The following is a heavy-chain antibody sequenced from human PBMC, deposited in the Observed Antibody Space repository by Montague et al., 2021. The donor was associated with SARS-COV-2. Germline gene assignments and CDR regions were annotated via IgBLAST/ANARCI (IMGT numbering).Heavy chain of an antibody. J-gene: IGHJ4*02. V-gene: IGHV3-48*03. CDR1: GFTFSSYE. CDR3: ARDGALYSSGWWGGDFDY. D-gene: IGHD6-19*01. Sequence: SLRLFCAASGFTFSSYEMNWVRQAPGRGLEWVSYISSSGSTIYYXDSXKGRFTTSRDNAKNSLYLQMNSLRAEDTAVYYCARDGALYSSGWWGGDFDYWGQGTLVTGSS. CDR2: ISSSGSTI.